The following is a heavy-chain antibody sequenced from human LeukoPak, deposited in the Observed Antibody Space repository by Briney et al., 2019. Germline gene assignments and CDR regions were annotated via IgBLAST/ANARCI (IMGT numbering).Heavy chain of an antibody. CDR1: GFTFSSYW. CDR2: IKQDGSEK. CDR3: ASLILGYYYDSSGYYEYNY. Sequence: PGGSLRLSCAASGFTFSSYWMSWVPQAPGKGLEWVANIKQDGSEKYYVDSVKGRFTISRDNAKNSLYLQMNSLSAEDTAVYYCASLILGYYYDSSGYYEYNYWGQGTLVTVSS. J-gene: IGHJ4*02. D-gene: IGHD3-22*01. V-gene: IGHV3-7*01.